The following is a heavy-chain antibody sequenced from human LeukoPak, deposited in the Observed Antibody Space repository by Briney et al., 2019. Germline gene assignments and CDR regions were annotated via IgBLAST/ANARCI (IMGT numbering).Heavy chain of an antibody. CDR1: GFTFSSYA. CDR3: AKPYGDYKHY. CDR2: ISGSGGST. D-gene: IGHD4-17*01. J-gene: IGHJ4*02. V-gene: IGHV3-23*01. Sequence: SGGSLRVSCAASGFTFSSYAMSWVRQAPGKGLEWVSAISGSGGSTYYADSVKGRFTISRDNSKNTLYLQMNSLRAEDTAVYYCAKPYGDYKHYWGQGTLVTVSS.